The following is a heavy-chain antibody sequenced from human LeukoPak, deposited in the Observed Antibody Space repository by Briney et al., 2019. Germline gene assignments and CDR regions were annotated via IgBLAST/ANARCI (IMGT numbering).Heavy chain of an antibody. V-gene: IGHV5-51*01. CDR2: IYPGDSDT. CDR1: GYSFTSYW. CDR3: ARGYYGSGSYYKTPDAFDI. Sequence: GESLKISCKGPGYSFTSYWIGWVRQMPGKGLEWMGIIYPGDSDTRYSPSFQGQVTISADKSISTAYLQWSSLKASDTAMYYCARGYYGSGSYYKTPDAFDIWGQGTMVTVSS. J-gene: IGHJ3*02. D-gene: IGHD3-10*01.